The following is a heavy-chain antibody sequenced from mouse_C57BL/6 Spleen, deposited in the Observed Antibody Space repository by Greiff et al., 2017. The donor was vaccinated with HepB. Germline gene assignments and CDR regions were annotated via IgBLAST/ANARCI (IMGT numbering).Heavy chain of an antibody. CDR3: EREGGSSYGFAY. D-gene: IGHD1-1*01. CDR2: IYPGDGDT. V-gene: IGHV1-82*01. J-gene: IGHJ3*01. CDR1: GYAFSSSW. Sequence: VQLQQSGPELVKPGASVKISCKASGYAFSSSWMNWVKQRPGKGLEWIGRIYPGDGDTNYNGKFKGKATLTADKSSSTAYMQLSSLTSEDSAVYFCEREGGSSYGFAYWGQGTLVTVSA.